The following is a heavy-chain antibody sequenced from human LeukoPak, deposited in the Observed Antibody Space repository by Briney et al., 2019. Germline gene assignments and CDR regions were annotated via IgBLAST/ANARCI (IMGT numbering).Heavy chain of an antibody. CDR3: ARARRSGGITMIRGVRDRGWFDS. CDR2: IRSDGGNK. CDR1: GFTFTTYG. Sequence: GGSLRLSCVASGFTFTTYGMHWVRQAPGKGLEWVAFIRSDGGNKYYADSVKGRFTISRDNSKKTLYLQMNSLRAEDTSVYYCARARRSGGITMIRGVRDRGWFDSWGQGTLVTVSS. V-gene: IGHV3-30*02. J-gene: IGHJ5*01. D-gene: IGHD3-10*01.